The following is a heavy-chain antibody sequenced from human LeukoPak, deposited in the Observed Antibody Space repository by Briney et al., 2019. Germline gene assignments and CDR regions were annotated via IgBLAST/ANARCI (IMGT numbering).Heavy chain of an antibody. CDR3: ARQPSGYYGESGYYPYYFDY. D-gene: IGHD3-22*01. Sequence: SETLSLTCTVSGGSLSSGGYSWSWIRQHPGKGLEWIGYIYYSGSTYYNPSLKSRVTITVDTSKNQFSLKLSSVTAADTAGYYCARQPSGYYGESGYYPYYFDYWGQGTLVTVSS. J-gene: IGHJ4*02. CDR2: IYYSGST. CDR1: GGSLSSGGYS. V-gene: IGHV4-31*03.